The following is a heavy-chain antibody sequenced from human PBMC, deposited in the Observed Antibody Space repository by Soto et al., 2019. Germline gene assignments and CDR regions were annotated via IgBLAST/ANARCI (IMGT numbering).Heavy chain of an antibody. V-gene: IGHV3-33*01. CDR1: GFTFSSYG. Sequence: GGSLRLSCAASGFTFSSYGMHWVRQAPGKGLEWVAVIWYDGSNKYYADSVKGRFTISRDNSKNTLYLQMNSLRAEDTAVYYCARDSAYGDQGYYYMDVWGKGTTVTVSS. CDR2: IWYDGSNK. D-gene: IGHD4-17*01. CDR3: ARDSAYGDQGYYYMDV. J-gene: IGHJ6*03.